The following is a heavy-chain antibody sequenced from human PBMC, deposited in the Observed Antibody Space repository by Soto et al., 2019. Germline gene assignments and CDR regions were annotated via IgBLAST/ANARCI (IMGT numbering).Heavy chain of an antibody. CDR3: ARTSSATRGGFDP. CDR1: GYTFTSYD. J-gene: IGHJ5*02. V-gene: IGHV1-8*01. Sequence: ASVKVSCKASGYTFTSYDINWVRQATGQGLEWMGWINPNNGNTGYAQKFQGRVTMTRDTSISTAYMELSSLRSEDTAVYFCARTSSATRGGFDPWGQGTPVTVSS. CDR2: INPNNGNT. D-gene: IGHD3-10*01.